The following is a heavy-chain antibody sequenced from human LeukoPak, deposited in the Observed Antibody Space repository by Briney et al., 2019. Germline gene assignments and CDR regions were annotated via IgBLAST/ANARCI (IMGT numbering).Heavy chain of an antibody. V-gene: IGHV4-59*01. CDR2: IYYSGST. J-gene: IGHJ4*02. CDR1: GGSISSYY. Sequence: SETLSLTCTVSGGSISSYYWSWIRQPPGKGLEWIGYIYYSGSTNYNPSLKSRVTISVDTSKNQFSLKLSSVTAADTAMYYCAREIGGYWGQGTLVTVSS. D-gene: IGHD2/OR15-2a*01. CDR3: AREIGGY.